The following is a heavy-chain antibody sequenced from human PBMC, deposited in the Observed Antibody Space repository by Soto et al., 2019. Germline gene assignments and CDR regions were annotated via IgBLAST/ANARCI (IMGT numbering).Heavy chain of an antibody. J-gene: IGHJ6*02. CDR1: GAPITNYY. V-gene: IGHV4-4*07. CDR3: ARDGGVSRVILPSHRGDYTVDV. D-gene: IGHD3-16*01. CDR2: VYTSGAT. Sequence: QVQLQESGPGLVKPSETLSLTCNVSGAPITNYYWSWIRQPAGKGLEGIGRVYTSGATKYNPSLKSRVTMSRDTSKNRYSLRLSAVTAADTAVYYCARDGGVSRVILPSHRGDYTVDVWGRGITVTVSS.